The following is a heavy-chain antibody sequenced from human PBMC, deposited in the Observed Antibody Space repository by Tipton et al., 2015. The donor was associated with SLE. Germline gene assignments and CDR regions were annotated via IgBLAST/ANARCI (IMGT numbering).Heavy chain of an antibody. J-gene: IGHJ4*02. Sequence: TLSLTCAVSGYSISSGYYWGWFRQPPGKGLEWIGCIYHSGGTYYNPSLKSRVTISVDTSKNQFSLKLSSVTAADTAVYYCARLFPIVAWTGAFDYWGQGTLVTVSS. CDR2: IYHSGGT. D-gene: IGHD2-21*01. V-gene: IGHV4-38-2*01. CDR1: GYSISSGYY. CDR3: ARLFPIVAWTGAFDY.